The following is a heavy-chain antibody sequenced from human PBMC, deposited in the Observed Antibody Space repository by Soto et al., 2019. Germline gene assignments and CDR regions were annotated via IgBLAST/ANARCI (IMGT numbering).Heavy chain of an antibody. Sequence: GASVKVSCKASGYTFTSYAMHWVRQAPGQRLEWMGWINAGNGNTKYSQMFQGRVTITRDTSASIAYMELSSLRSEDTAVYYCARQQIYSSGYQTWFDPWGQGTLVTVSS. V-gene: IGHV1-3*01. CDR3: ARQQIYSSGYQTWFDP. D-gene: IGHD3-22*01. J-gene: IGHJ5*02. CDR1: GYTFTSYA. CDR2: INAGNGNT.